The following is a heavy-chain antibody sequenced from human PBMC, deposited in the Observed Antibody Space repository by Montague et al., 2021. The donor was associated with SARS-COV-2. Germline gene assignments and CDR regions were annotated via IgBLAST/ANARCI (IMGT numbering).Heavy chain of an antibody. CDR3: ATFAVVPFVYFDS. J-gene: IGHJ4*02. CDR2: FYQSDR. Sequence: SETLSLTCNVSGYSISGGSYWGWIRQPPGKGLQWIGSFYQSDRYYNPSLKSRVTISVDTSKNQLSLKLKSVTAPDTAIYYCATFAVVPFVYFDSWSQGTLVTVSS. D-gene: IGHD2-21*01. CDR1: GYSISGGSY. V-gene: IGHV4-38-2*02.